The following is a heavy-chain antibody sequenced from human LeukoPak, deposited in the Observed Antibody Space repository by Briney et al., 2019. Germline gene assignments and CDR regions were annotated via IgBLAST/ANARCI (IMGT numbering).Heavy chain of an antibody. J-gene: IGHJ4*02. Sequence: SETLSLTCTVSGGSITRYHYSWIRQPPGKGLEWIGYIYYSGSTNYNPSLKSRVTISVDTSKNQFSLKLSSVTAADTAVYYCARGGSGTYYHYWGQGTLVTVSS. CDR2: IYYSGST. D-gene: IGHD1-26*01. CDR3: ARGGSGTYYHY. CDR1: GGSITRYH. V-gene: IGHV4-59*01.